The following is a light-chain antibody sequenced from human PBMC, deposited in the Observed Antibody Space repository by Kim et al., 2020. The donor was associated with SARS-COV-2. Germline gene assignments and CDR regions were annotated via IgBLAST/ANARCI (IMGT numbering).Light chain of an antibody. V-gene: IGKV1-39*01. CDR2: GAS. CDR1: QNIGTF. Sequence: DIQLTQSPSSLSASVGDRVTITCRTSQNIGTFLNWYQQKPGKAPNLLIYGASSLHSGFPSRFSGSGSGTDFTLTISSLQPEDFATYYCQQNYNNLSFTFDPWTNVDIK. CDR3: QQNYNNLSFT. J-gene: IGKJ3*01.